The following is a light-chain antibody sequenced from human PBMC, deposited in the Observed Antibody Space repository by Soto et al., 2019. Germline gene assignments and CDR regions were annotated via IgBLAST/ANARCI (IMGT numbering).Light chain of an antibody. CDR2: AAS. V-gene: IGKV1-9*01. CDR1: QGISSY. CDR3: QHRVT. J-gene: IGKJ2*01. Sequence: DIQLTQSPSFLSASVGDRVSITCRASQGISSYLAWFQQKPGKAPKLLISAASTLQSGVPSRFSGSGSGTEFTLTISSLQPEDFATYYCQHRVTFGQGTKLEIK.